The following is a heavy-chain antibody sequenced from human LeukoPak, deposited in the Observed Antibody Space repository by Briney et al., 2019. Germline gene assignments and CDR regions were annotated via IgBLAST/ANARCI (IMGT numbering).Heavy chain of an antibody. D-gene: IGHD3-3*01. V-gene: IGHV4-59*11. CDR1: GGSISSHY. CDR2: IYYSGST. Sequence: SETLSLTCTVSGGSISSHYWSWIRQPPGKGLEWIGYIYYSGSTNYNPSLKSRVTISVDTSKNQFSLKLSSVTAADTAVYYCAGASHSYYDFLSGPGIGWFHPLGQGTLVTVSS. CDR3: AGASHSYYDFLSGPGIGWFHP. J-gene: IGHJ5*02.